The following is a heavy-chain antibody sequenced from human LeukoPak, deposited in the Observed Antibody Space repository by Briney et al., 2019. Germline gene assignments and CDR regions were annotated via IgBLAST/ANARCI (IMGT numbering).Heavy chain of an antibody. Sequence: GGSLRLSCAASGFTVSSNYMSWVRQAPGKGLEWVSVIYSGGSTYYADSVKGRFTISRDNSKNTLYLQMNTLRVEDTAVYYCATQPPLSGYYTVDYWGQGALVTVSP. CDR1: GFTVSSNY. J-gene: IGHJ4*02. CDR3: ATQPPLSGYYTVDY. V-gene: IGHV3-53*01. CDR2: IYSGGST. D-gene: IGHD3-3*01.